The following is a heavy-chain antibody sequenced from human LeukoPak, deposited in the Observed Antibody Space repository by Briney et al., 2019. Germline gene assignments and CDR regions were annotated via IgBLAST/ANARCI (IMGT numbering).Heavy chain of an antibody. V-gene: IGHV1-2*02. CDR3: ARGGYYDFWSGYFTFDY. CDR1: GYTFTGYY. CDR2: INPNSGGT. Sequence: GASVKVSCKASGYTFTGYYMHWVRQAPGQGLEWVGWINPNSGGTNYAQKFQGRVTMTRDTSISTAYMELSRLRSDDTAVYYCARGGYYDFWSGYFTFDYWGQGTLVTASS. J-gene: IGHJ4*02. D-gene: IGHD3-3*01.